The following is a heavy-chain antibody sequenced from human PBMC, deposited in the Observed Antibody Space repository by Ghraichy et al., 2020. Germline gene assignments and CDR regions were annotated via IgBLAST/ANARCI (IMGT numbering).Heavy chain of an antibody. J-gene: IGHJ3*02. Sequence: SETLSLTCTVSGGSISSYYWSWIRQPPGKGLEWIGYIYYSGSTNYNPSLRSRATISVETSKNQFSLNLSSVTAADTAVYYCARHIYYDSSGSDGFEIWGQGTMVTVSS. D-gene: IGHD3-22*01. CDR2: IYYSGST. CDR1: GGSISSYY. V-gene: IGHV4-59*08. CDR3: ARHIYYDSSGSDGFEI.